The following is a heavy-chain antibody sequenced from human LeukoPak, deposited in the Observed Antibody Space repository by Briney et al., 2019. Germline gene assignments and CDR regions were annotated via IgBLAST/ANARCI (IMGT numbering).Heavy chain of an antibody. Sequence: SETLSLTCTVSGGSISSSSYYWGWIRQPPGKGLEWIGSIYYSGSTYYNPSLKSRVTISVDTSKNQFSLKLSSVTAADTAVYYCARNSPHYDILTGYFYETSRYDYWGQGTLVTVSS. CDR1: GGSISSSSYY. V-gene: IGHV4-39*07. CDR2: IYYSGST. J-gene: IGHJ4*02. D-gene: IGHD3-9*01. CDR3: ARNSPHYDILTGYFYETSRYDY.